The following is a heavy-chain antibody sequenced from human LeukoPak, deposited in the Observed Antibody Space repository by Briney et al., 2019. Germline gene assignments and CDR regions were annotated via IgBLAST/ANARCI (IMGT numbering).Heavy chain of an antibody. Sequence: EASVKVSCKASGYTFTSYGISWVRQAPGQGLEWMGWINPNNGGTKYAQKFQDRVTMTRDTSISTAYMELSRLRSDDTAVYYCARDERYDSSGYPFDYWGQGTLVTVSS. V-gene: IGHV1-2*02. CDR2: INPNNGGT. CDR1: GYTFTSYG. D-gene: IGHD3-22*01. CDR3: ARDERYDSSGYPFDY. J-gene: IGHJ4*02.